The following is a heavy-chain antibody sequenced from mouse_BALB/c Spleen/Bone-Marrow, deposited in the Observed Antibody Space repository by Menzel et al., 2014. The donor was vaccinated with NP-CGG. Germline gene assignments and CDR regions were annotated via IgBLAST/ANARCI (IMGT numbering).Heavy chain of an antibody. D-gene: IGHD1-1*01. Sequence: VKLMESGPGLVQPSQSLSITCTVSGFSLTGNGVHWVRQSPRKGLEWLGVIWRGGSTDYNAAFMSRLTITKDNSKNQVFFKMNSLQGDDTAMYYCAKGGITTVWYFDVWGAGTTVTVSS. V-gene: IGHV2-5*01. CDR2: IWRGGST. J-gene: IGHJ1*01. CDR1: GFSLTGNG. CDR3: AKGGITTVWYFDV.